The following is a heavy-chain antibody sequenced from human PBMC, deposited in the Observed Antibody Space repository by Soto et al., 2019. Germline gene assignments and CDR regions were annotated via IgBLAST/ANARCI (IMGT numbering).Heavy chain of an antibody. CDR2: ILYDETNQ. J-gene: IGHJ3*01. Sequence: QVQLVESGGGVVQPGRSLRLSCAGSGFSFSNYAMHWVRQAPGKGLEWVALILYDETNQYYADSVKGRFTISRDNSKNTLYLQTNSLSPEDTAVYYCAKRRVSASGTLGALDFWGQGTMVTVSS. D-gene: IGHD6-13*01. V-gene: IGHV3-30*18. CDR1: GFSFSNYA. CDR3: AKRRVSASGTLGALDF.